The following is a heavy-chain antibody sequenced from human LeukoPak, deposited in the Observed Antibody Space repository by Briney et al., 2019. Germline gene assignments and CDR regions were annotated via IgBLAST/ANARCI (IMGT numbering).Heavy chain of an antibody. CDR1: GFTFDDYA. CDR2: ISWNSGSI. Sequence: PGGSLRLSCAASGFTFDDYAMHWVRQAPGKGLEWVSGISWNSGSIGYADSVKGRFTISRDNAKNSLYLQMNSLRAEDTALYYCARNLGSYESSGSFDYWGQGTLVTVSS. V-gene: IGHV3-9*01. J-gene: IGHJ4*02. D-gene: IGHD3-22*01. CDR3: ARNLGSYESSGSFDY.